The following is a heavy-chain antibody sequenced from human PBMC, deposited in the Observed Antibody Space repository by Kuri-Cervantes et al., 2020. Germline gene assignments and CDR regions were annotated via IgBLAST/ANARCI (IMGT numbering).Heavy chain of an antibody. Sequence: ASVKVSCKASGYTFTSYDINWVRQATGQGLEWMGWMNPNSGNTGYAQKFQGRVTMTRNTSISTAYMELSSLRSEDTAVYYCAGEYRGLDAFDIWGQGTTVTVSS. V-gene: IGHV1-8*01. CDR2: MNPNSGNT. CDR3: AGEYRGLDAFDI. CDR1: GYTFTSYD. D-gene: IGHD5-12*01. J-gene: IGHJ3*02.